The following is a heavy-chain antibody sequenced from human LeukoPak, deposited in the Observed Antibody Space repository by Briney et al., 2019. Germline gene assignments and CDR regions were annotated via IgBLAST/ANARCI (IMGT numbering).Heavy chain of an antibody. CDR3: ARDNTVSITLIPRRDWLDP. V-gene: IGHV4-30-4*01. CDR1: GDSISNGDYY. Sequence: PSETLSLTCTVSGDSISNGDYYWSWIRQPPGKGLEWIGYIHDSGSTYYNPSLKTRLAMSVDTSKNQFSLNLSSVTAADTAVYYCARDNTVSITLIPRRDWLDPWGQGIQVTVSS. D-gene: IGHD3-22*01. J-gene: IGHJ5*02. CDR2: IHDSGST.